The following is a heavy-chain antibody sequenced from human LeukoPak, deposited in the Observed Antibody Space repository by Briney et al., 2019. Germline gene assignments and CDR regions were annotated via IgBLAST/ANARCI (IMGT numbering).Heavy chain of an antibody. V-gene: IGHV3-53*01. CDR1: GFTVSSNS. Sequence: SGGSLRLSCTVSGFTVSSNSMSWVRQAPGKGLEWVSFIYSDNTHYSDSVKGRFTISRDNSKNTLYLQMNSLRAEDTAVYYCAKDPFYDSSGYYFSPRDYFDYWGQGTLVTVSS. J-gene: IGHJ4*02. D-gene: IGHD3-22*01. CDR2: IYSDNT. CDR3: AKDPFYDSSGYYFSPRDYFDY.